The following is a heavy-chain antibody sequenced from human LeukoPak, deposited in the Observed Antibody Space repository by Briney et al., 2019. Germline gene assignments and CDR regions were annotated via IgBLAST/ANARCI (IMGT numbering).Heavy chain of an antibody. V-gene: IGHV1-46*01. CDR2: INPSGGST. CDR3: AKSSDYGDYVDY. CDR1: GYTFTSYY. Sequence: ASVKVSCKASGYTFTSYYMHWVRQAPGQGLEWMGIINPSGGSTNYAQKLQGRVTMTTDTSTSTAYMELRSLRSDDTAVYYCAKSSDYGDYVDYWGQGTLVTVSS. D-gene: IGHD4-17*01. J-gene: IGHJ4*02.